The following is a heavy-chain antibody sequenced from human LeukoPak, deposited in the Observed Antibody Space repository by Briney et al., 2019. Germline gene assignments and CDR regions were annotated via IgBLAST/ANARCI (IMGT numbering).Heavy chain of an antibody. Sequence: ASVKVSCKASGYTFTGYYMHWVRQAPGQGLEWMGWINPNSGGTNYAQKFQGRVTMTRDTSISTAYMELSRLRSDDTAVYYCAYHGTNSCSSSWTLDYWGQGTLVTVSS. CDR1: GYTFTGYY. CDR3: AYHGTNSCSSSWTLDY. V-gene: IGHV1-2*02. D-gene: IGHD6-13*01. CDR2: INPNSGGT. J-gene: IGHJ4*02.